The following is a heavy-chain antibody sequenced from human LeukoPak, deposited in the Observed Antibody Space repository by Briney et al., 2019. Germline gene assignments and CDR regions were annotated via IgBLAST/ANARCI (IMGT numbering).Heavy chain of an antibody. CDR3: ARARRYRSSSYHDS. V-gene: IGHV3-48*01. Sequence: PGGPLRLSCAASGFIFSTYTMNWVRQPPGKGLQWVSYISSSSSTIYYAASVKGRFTISRDTANNSLYLQMNSLRAEETAVYYCARARRYRSSSYHDSWGQGSRVTVSS. CDR2: ISSSSSTI. D-gene: IGHD6-13*01. J-gene: IGHJ4*02. CDR1: GFIFSTYT.